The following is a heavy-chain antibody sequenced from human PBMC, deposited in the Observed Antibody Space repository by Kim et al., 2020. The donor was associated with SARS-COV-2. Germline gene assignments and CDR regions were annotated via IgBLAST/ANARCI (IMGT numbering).Heavy chain of an antibody. CDR1: GFTFSSYS. D-gene: IGHD3-10*01. Sequence: GGSLRLSCAASGFTFSSYSMNWVRQAPGKGLEWVSSISSSSSYIYYADSVKGRFTISRDNAKNSLYLQMNSLRAEDTAVYYCARDFDYYGSGSYYNWLDYYGMDVWGQGTTVTVSS. CDR2: ISSSSSYI. CDR3: ARDFDYYGSGSYYNWLDYYGMDV. J-gene: IGHJ6*02. V-gene: IGHV3-21*01.